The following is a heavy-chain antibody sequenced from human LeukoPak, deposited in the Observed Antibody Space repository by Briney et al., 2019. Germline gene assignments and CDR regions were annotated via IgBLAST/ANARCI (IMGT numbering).Heavy chain of an antibody. J-gene: IGHJ4*02. CDR3: ASRSGRQWLPYFDY. CDR1: GFTFGDYS. D-gene: IGHD1-26*01. CDR2: IRSKAYGGTT. V-gene: IGHV3-49*04. Sequence: GGSLRLSCTASGFTFGDYSMTWVRQAPGKGLEWVGFIRSKAYGGTTEYAASVKGRFTISRDDSKSIAYLQMNSLKTEDTAVYHCASRSGRQWLPYFDYWGQGTLVTVSS.